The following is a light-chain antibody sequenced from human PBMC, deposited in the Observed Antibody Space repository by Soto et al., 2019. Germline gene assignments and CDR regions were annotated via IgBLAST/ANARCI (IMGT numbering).Light chain of an antibody. CDR3: SSKRDSSTLFV. Sequence: QSVLTQPRSVSGSPGQSVTISCTGTSSDVGGYKYVSWYQQKPGKAPKLIIYGVSRWPSGVPNRFSGSKSGNRASLTISGLQAEDEGDYYCSSKRDSSTLFVFGTGTKVTVL. CDR2: GVS. CDR1: SSDVGGYKY. V-gene: IGLV2-11*01. J-gene: IGLJ1*01.